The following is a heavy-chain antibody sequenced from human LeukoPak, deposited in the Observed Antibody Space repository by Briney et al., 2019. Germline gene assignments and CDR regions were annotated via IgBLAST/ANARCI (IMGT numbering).Heavy chain of an antibody. CDR1: GFTFSTYE. D-gene: IGHD2-2*01. V-gene: IGHV3-48*03. CDR3: ARESPQLSSFDY. Sequence: GGSLRLSCAASGFTFSTYEMNWVRQAPGKGLEWVSHISSSGSTIYYADSVKGRFTISRDNAKNSLYLQMNSLRAEDTAVYYCARESPQLSSFDYWGQGTLVTVSS. J-gene: IGHJ4*02. CDR2: ISSSGSTI.